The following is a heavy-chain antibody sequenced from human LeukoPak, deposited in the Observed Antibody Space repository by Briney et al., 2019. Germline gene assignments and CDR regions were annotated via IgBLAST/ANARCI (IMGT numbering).Heavy chain of an antibody. J-gene: IGHJ4*02. Sequence: PGGCLRLSCAASGFTFSSYAMSWVRQAPGKGLEWVSVISGSGGSTYYADSVKGRFTISRDNSKNTLYLRMDSLRAEDTAVYYCAKDLREYCSSTTCYAFDYWGQGTLVTVSS. V-gene: IGHV3-23*01. CDR2: ISGSGGST. CDR3: AKDLREYCSSTTCYAFDY. D-gene: IGHD2-2*01. CDR1: GFTFSSYA.